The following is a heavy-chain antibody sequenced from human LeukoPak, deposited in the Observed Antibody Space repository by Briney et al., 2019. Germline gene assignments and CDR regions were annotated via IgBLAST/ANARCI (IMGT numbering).Heavy chain of an antibody. CDR2: INPSGGST. D-gene: IGHD5-24*01. Sequence: GASVKVSCKASRYTFTSYYMHWVRQAPGQGLECMGIINPSGGSTSYAQKFQGRVTMTRDTSTSTVYMELSSLRSEDTAVYYCARSQMATVPDYWGQGTLVTVSS. CDR1: RYTFTSYY. J-gene: IGHJ4*02. CDR3: ARSQMATVPDY. V-gene: IGHV1-46*01.